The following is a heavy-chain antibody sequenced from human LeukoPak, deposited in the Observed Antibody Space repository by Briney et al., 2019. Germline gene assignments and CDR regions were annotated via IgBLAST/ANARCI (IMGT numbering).Heavy chain of an antibody. CDR2: IYYSGST. D-gene: IGHD1-14*01. V-gene: IGHV4-39*07. Sequence: SETLSLTCTVSGGSISSSSYYWGWIRQPPGKGLEWIGSIYYSGSTYYNPSLKSRVTISVDTSKNQFSLKLSSVTAADTAVYYCARESGAVDYWGQGTLVTVSS. J-gene: IGHJ4*02. CDR1: GGSISSSSYY. CDR3: ARESGAVDY.